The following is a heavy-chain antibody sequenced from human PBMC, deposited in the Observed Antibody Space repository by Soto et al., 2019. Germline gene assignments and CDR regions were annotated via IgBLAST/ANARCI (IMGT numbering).Heavy chain of an antibody. CDR3: ARAMVRGVWDV. CDR2: INHSGST. CDR1: GGSFSGYY. V-gene: IGHV4-34*01. J-gene: IGHJ6*02. D-gene: IGHD3-10*01. Sequence: QVQLQQWGAGLLKPSETLSLTCAVYGGSFSGYYWSWIRQPPGKGLEWIGEINHSGSTNYNPSLKSRVTISVDTSKNQVSLKLSSVTAADTAVYYCARAMVRGVWDVWGQGTTVTVSS.